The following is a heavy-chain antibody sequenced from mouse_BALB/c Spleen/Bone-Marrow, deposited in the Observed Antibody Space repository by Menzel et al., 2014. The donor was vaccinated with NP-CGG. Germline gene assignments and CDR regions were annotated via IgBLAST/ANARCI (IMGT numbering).Heavy chain of an antibody. Sequence: EVMLVESGPDLVKPGASVKISCKASGYSFTGYYMHWVKQSHGKSLEWIGRVNPNNGGTSYNQKFKGKAILTVDKSSSTAYMELRNLASEDSAVYYCAKGEDGYFYAMDYWGQGTSVTVSS. CDR1: GYSFTGYY. CDR2: VNPNNGGT. V-gene: IGHV1-26*01. CDR3: AKGEDGYFYAMDY. D-gene: IGHD2-3*01. J-gene: IGHJ4*01.